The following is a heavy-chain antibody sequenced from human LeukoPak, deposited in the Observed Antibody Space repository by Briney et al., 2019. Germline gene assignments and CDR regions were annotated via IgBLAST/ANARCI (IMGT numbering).Heavy chain of an antibody. CDR2: IWYDGSNK. D-gene: IGHD3-16*01. Sequence: GRSLRLSCAASGFTFSSYGMHWVRQAPGKGLEWVAVIWYDGSNKYYADSVKGRFTISRDNSKNTLYLQMNSLRAEDTAVYYCARDREISGGFDYWGQGTLVTVSS. V-gene: IGHV3-33*01. CDR1: GFTFSSYG. CDR3: ARDREISGGFDY. J-gene: IGHJ4*02.